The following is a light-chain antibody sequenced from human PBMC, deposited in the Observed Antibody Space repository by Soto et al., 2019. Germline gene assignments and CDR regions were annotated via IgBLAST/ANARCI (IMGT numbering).Light chain of an antibody. CDR3: SSYAGSNNRV. V-gene: IGLV2-8*01. CDR2: EVS. Sequence: QSALTQPPSASGSPGQSVTISCTGTSSDVGGYNYVSWYQQHPGKAPKLMIYEVSKRPSGVPDRFSGSKSGNTASQTVSGLQAEDEADYYCSSYAGSNNRVFGTGTKVTVL. CDR1: SSDVGGYNY. J-gene: IGLJ1*01.